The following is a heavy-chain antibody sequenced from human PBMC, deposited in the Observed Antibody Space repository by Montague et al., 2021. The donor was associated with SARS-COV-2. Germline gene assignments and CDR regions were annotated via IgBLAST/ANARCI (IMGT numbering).Heavy chain of an antibody. CDR1: GFTFSDPY. CDR2: SRNKANGYSX. J-gene: IGHJ4*02. Sequence: SLRLSCAASGFTFSDPYMDWVRQAPGKGLEWVGRSRNKANGYSXXXAXXVKGRFTISRDDSMNFLYLQMNSLRTEDTAIYYCTRADKSVYSFDYWGQGTLVTVSS. D-gene: IGHD5/OR15-5a*01. V-gene: IGHV3-72*01. CDR3: TRADKSVYSFDY.